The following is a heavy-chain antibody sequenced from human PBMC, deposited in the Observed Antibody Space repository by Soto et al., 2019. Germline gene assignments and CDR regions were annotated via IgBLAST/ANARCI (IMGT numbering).Heavy chain of an antibody. J-gene: IGHJ2*01. Sequence: QVQLVQSGAEVKKPGASVKVSCKASGYTFTSYAMHWVRQAPGQRLEWMGWINAGNGNTKYSQKLQGRVTMTTDTSTSTAYMELRSLRSDDTAVYYCAGDYGDYAWYFDLWGRGTLVTVSS. V-gene: IGHV1-3*01. CDR3: AGDYGDYAWYFDL. D-gene: IGHD4-17*01. CDR2: INAGNGNT. CDR1: GYTFTSYA.